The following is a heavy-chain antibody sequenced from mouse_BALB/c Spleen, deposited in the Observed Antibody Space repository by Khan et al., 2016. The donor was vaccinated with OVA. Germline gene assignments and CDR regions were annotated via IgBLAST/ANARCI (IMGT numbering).Heavy chain of an antibody. CDR3: SIQEGYYGNPYAMDY. Sequence: EVELVESGGGLVKPGGSLKLSCAASEFTFNRYAMSWVRQTPEKRPEWVATISSGGSYTYYPDSVKGRFTISRDNVRNTLYLQMSSLRSEDTAMYYCSIQEGYYGNPYAMDYWGQGTSVTVSS. J-gene: IGHJ4*01. CDR1: EFTFNRYA. V-gene: IGHV5-9-3*01. D-gene: IGHD2-1*01. CDR2: ISSGGSYT.